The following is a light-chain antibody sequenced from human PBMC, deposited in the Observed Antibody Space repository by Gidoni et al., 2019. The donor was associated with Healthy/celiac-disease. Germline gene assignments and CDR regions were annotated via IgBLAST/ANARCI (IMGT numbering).Light chain of an antibody. V-gene: IGKV1-8*01. J-gene: IGKJ1*01. CDR2: AAS. Sequence: AIRLTHSPSSLSASTGDRVTIPQRASQGMSCYLAWYQQKPGKAPKLLIYAASTLQSGVPSRFSGSGSGTDFTLTISCLQSEDFATYYCQQYYSYPWTFGQGTKVEIK. CDR1: QGMSCY. CDR3: QQYYSYPWT.